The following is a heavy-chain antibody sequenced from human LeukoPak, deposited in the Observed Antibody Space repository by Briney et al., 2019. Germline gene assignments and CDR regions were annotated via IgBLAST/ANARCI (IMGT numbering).Heavy chain of an antibody. V-gene: IGHV3-23*01. CDR1: GFTFSSYA. D-gene: IGHD4-23*01. Sequence: PGGSLRLSCTASGFTFSSYAMSWVRQAPGKGPEWVSTISGSGGTTYYADSVKGRFTISRDNSRNTEYLQMNSLRVEDTAVYYCARDPTAVANLPQYYLDYWGQGILVTVSS. CDR2: ISGSGGTT. CDR3: ARDPTAVANLPQYYLDY. J-gene: IGHJ4*02.